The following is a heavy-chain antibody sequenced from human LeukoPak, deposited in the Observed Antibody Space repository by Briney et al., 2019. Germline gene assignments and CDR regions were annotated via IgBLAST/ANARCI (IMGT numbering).Heavy chain of an antibody. CDR1: GYTFTSYG. J-gene: IGHJ6*03. CDR3: ARAPSRYCSGGSCYHKLYYYYYMDV. Sequence: ASVKVSCKASGYTFTSYGISWVRQAPGQGLEWMGWISAYNGNTNYAQKLQGRVTMTTDTSTSTAYMELRSLRSHDTAVYYCARAPSRYCSGGSCYHKLYYYYYMDVWGKGTTVTVSS. D-gene: IGHD2-15*01. V-gene: IGHV1-18*01. CDR2: ISAYNGNT.